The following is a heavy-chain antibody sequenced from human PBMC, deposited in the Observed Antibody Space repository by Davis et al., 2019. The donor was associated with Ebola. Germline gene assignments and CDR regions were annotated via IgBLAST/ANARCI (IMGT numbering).Heavy chain of an antibody. V-gene: IGHV3-30*19. CDR3: ARSKTHEYNWGYVYFDY. Sequence: GGSLRLSCAASGFTFSSYGMHWVRQAPGKGLEWVALMSYDGSKKSYADSVKGRFTISRDNSKNTLYLQMNSLRAEDTAVYFCARSKTHEYNWGYVYFDYWGQGTLVTVSS. J-gene: IGHJ4*02. CDR1: GFTFSSYG. CDR2: MSYDGSKK. D-gene: IGHD1-20*01.